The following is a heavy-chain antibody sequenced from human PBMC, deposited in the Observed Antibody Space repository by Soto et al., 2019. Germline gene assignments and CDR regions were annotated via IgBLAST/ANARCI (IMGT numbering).Heavy chain of an antibody. J-gene: IGHJ3*01. CDR1: GGSFRNNA. V-gene: IGHV1-69*06. CDR3: ARMRGMLLGSFDV. Sequence: QEKLVQTVAEVKTPGSSVKVSCKISGGSFRNNAFSWVRQAPGQGLAWMGQILPVYDTTKYARKFEGRVTITADKSTTTIHMELETVRSDDTAVYYCARMRGMLLGSFDVWGQGTTVSVSS. CDR2: ILPVYDTT. D-gene: IGHD3-16*01.